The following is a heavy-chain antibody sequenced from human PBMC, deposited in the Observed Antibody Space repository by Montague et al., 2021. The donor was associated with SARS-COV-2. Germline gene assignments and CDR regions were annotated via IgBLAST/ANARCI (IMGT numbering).Heavy chain of an antibody. Sequence: SETLSLTCTVSGGSISDSNFHWGWIRQPPGKGLEWIGTLYYSGATHYNPSLKSRVTTSMDTSKNQFSLKLTSAIAADTAVYYCAGLRGGTPGEHWGQGALVTVSS. CDR2: LYYSGAT. D-gene: IGHD2-21*01. V-gene: IGHV4-39*07. CDR1: GGSISDSNFH. CDR3: AGLRGGTPGEH. J-gene: IGHJ4*02.